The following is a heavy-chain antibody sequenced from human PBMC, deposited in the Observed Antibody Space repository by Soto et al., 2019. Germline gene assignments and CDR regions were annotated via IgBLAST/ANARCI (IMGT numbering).Heavy chain of an antibody. CDR2: VKRKTDGETT. J-gene: IGHJ6*02. Sequence: GSLRLSCAASGFTFSNAWMSWVRQAPGKGLEWVGRVKRKTDGETTDYVAPVKGRFTISRDDSKNTLYLQMNSLKTGDTAVYYCTTGTHCSGGSCHDYYYYGMDVWGQGTTVTVSS. V-gene: IGHV3-15*01. CDR1: GFTFSNAW. D-gene: IGHD2-15*01. CDR3: TTGTHCSGGSCHDYYYYGMDV.